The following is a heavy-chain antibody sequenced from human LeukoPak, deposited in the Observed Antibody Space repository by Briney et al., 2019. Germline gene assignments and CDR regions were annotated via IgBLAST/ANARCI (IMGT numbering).Heavy chain of an antibody. D-gene: IGHD6-13*01. CDR2: VIPIFGTA. CDR1: GGTYSSYA. CDR3: ARPGKYSSSWVFDY. V-gene: IGHV1-69*05. J-gene: IGHJ4*02. Sequence: SVKVSCKASGGTYSSYAMSWVRQAPGQGLEWMGGVIPIFGTARYAQKFQGRVTMTTDESTSTAYMELSSLRSEDTAVYYCARPGKYSSSWVFDYWGQGTLVTVSS.